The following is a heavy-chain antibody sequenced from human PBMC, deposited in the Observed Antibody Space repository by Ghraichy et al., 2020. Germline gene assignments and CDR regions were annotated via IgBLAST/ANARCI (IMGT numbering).Heavy chain of an antibody. J-gene: IGHJ4*02. CDR3: TTDPSGYYIG. Sequence: GGSLRLSCAASGFTFSKAWMSWVRQAPGKGLEWVGRIKSKKNGETTDYAAPVKGRFTISRDDSKNTLYLQMDSLKTEDTAVYYCTTDPSGYYIGWGQGTLVTVSS. CDR2: IKSKKNGETT. CDR1: GFTFSKAW. V-gene: IGHV3-15*01. D-gene: IGHD5-12*01.